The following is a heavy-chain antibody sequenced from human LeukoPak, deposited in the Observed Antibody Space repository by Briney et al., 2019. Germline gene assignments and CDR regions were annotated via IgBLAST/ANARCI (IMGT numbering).Heavy chain of an antibody. D-gene: IGHD3-3*02. CDR3: ARDYGHFWSTPDAFDI. J-gene: IGHJ3*02. V-gene: IGHV4-4*07. CDR1: GGSISTYY. CDR2: IYTSGST. Sequence: PSETLSLTCTVSGGSISTYYWSWIRQPAGKGLEWIGRIYTSGSTNYNPSLKSRVTISVDTSKNQFSLKLSSVTAADTAVYYCARDYGHFWSTPDAFDIWGQGTMVTVSS.